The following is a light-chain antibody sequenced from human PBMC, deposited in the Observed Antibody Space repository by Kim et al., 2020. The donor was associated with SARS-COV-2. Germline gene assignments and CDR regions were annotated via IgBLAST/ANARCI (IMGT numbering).Light chain of an antibody. CDR3: QQLNSYSFT. J-gene: IGKJ3*01. Sequence: ATGGGEDTITCRANQGIGSYLAWYQERPGKAPQLLIYGASTLQSGVPLRFSGSGYGTEFTLTLSRRQPEDFPTYYCQQLNSYSFTLGTGTKVDIK. CDR2: GAS. V-gene: IGKV1-9*01. CDR1: QGIGSY.